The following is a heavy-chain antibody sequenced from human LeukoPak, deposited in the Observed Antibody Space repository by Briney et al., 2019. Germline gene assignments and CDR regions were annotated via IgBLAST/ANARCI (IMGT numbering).Heavy chain of an antibody. CDR2: INHSGST. CDR1: GGSISSSNW. CDR3: ARGPQYYNH. Sequence: KPSETLSLTCAVSGGSISSSNWWSWVRQPPGKGLEWIGEINHSGSTNYNPSLKSRVTISVDTSKNQFSLKLSSVTAADTAVYYCARGPQYYNHWGQGTLVTVSS. V-gene: IGHV4-4*02. J-gene: IGHJ5*02. D-gene: IGHD3-10*01.